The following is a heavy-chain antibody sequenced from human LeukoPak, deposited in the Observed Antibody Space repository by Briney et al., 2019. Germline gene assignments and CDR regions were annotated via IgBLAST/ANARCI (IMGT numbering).Heavy chain of an antibody. J-gene: IGHJ1*01. CDR3: ARAAVTTSRYFQH. V-gene: IGHV4-59*01. Sequence: SETLSLTCTVSGGSISNYYWSWIRQPPGKGLEWIGYIYNSGHTNYNPSLKSRVTTSEDTSKNQPSLKLSSVTAADTAVYYRARAAVTTSRYFQHWGQGTVVTVSS. CDR1: GGSISNYY. CDR2: IYNSGHT. D-gene: IGHD4-17*01.